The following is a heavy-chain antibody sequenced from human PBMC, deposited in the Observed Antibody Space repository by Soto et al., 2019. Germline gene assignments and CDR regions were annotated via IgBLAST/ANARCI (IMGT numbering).Heavy chain of an antibody. J-gene: IGHJ4*02. CDR3: ARDPGISSGWYYFDS. CDR2: VKQDGSEI. D-gene: IGHD6-19*01. V-gene: IGHV3-7*05. CDR1: GFTFSNHW. Sequence: EVHLVESGGGLVQSGGSLRLSCAASGFTFSNHWMTWVRQAPGKGLEWVASVKQDGSEIYYGDSVKGRFTISRDNAKNSLFLQLNSLRAEDTAMYYCARDPGISSGWYYFDSWGQGTLVTVSS.